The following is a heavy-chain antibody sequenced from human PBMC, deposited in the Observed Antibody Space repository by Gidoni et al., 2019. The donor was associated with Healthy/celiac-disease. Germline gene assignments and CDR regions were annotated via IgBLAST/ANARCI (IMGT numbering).Heavy chain of an antibody. D-gene: IGHD6-13*01. J-gene: IGHJ4*02. Sequence: QLQLQESGPGLVKPSETLSLTCTVSGGSISSSSYYWGWIRQPPGKGLEWIGSIYYSGSTYYNPSLKSRVTISVDTSKNQFSLKLSSVTAADTAVYYCARHRKQQLDWSWGQGTLVTVSS. V-gene: IGHV4-39*01. CDR1: GGSISSSSYY. CDR2: IYYSGST. CDR3: ARHRKQQLDWS.